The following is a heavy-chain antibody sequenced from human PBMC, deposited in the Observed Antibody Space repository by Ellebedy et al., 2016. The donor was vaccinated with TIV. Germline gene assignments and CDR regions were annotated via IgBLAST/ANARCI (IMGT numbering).Heavy chain of an antibody. CDR1: GFTFSTYW. CDR3: ARGRYNSGWYPDYFDS. V-gene: IGHV3-7*03. CDR2: IKPDGSDS. J-gene: IGHJ4*02. Sequence: GESLKISCAASGFTFSTYWMTWVRHSPEKGMEWVANIKPDGSDSYYVDSVRGRVTISRDNAENSLYLQMNSLRVEDTAVYYCARGRYNSGWYPDYFDSWGQGTLVAVSS. D-gene: IGHD6-19*01.